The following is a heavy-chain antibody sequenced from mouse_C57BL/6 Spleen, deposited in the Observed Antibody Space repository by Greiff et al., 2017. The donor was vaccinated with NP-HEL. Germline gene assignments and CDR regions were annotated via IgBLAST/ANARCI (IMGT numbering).Heavy chain of an antibody. CDR2: IDPENGDT. CDR3: TRDYSNWFAY. CDR1: GFNIKDDY. D-gene: IGHD2-5*01. V-gene: IGHV14-4*01. J-gene: IGHJ3*01. Sequence: EVKLMESGAELVRPGASVKLSCTASGFNIKDDYMHWVKQRPEQGLEWIGWIDPENGDTEYASKFQGKATITADTSSNTAYLQLSSLTSEDTAVYYCTRDYSNWFAYWGQGTLVTVSA.